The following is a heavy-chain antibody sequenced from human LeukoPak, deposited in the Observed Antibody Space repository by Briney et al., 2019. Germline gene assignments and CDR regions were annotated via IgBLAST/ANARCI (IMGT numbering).Heavy chain of an antibody. J-gene: IGHJ4*02. V-gene: IGHV4-34*01. CDR2: IYYSGST. CDR1: GGTFSGYY. Sequence: SETLSLTCAVYGGTFSGYYWGWIRQPPGKGLEWIGSIYYSGSTYYNPSLKSRVTISVDTSKNQFSLKLSSVTAADTAVYYCARSSFNPRDYYDSSGYYTDYWGQGTLVTVSS. CDR3: ARSSFNPRDYYDSSGYYTDY. D-gene: IGHD3-22*01.